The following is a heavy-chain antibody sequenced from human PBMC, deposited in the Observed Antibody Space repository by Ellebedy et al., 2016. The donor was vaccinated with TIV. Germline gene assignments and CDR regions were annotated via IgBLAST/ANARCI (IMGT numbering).Heavy chain of an antibody. CDR3: VRGTYCTSATCFDPDHFDF. Sequence: GESLKISCAASGFTFNSYGMHWVRQAPGKGLEWVSMIGTLADTYYPDSVKGRFAISRDNAKNSVFLQLNSLRVDDTAVYYCVRGTYCTSATCFDPDHFDFWGQGTLVTVSS. V-gene: IGHV3-13*01. CDR2: IGTLADT. J-gene: IGHJ4*02. D-gene: IGHD1-26*01. CDR1: GFTFNSYG.